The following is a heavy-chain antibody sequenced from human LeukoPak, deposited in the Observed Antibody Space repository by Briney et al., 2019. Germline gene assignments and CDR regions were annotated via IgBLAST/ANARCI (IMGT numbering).Heavy chain of an antibody. CDR1: GDSISSYY. D-gene: IGHD3-22*01. V-gene: IGHV4-4*07. CDR3: ARANIDSSGYDYFDY. Sequence: SETLPLTCTVSGDSISSYYWNWIRQPPGKGLEWIGRIYKSGSTNYNPSLESRVTMSVDRSKTRFSLKLSSVTAADTAVYYCARANIDSSGYDYFDYWGQGTLVTVSS. CDR2: IYKSGST. J-gene: IGHJ4*02.